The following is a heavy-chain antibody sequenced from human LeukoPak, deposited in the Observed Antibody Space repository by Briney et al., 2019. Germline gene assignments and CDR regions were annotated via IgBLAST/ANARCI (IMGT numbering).Heavy chain of an antibody. D-gene: IGHD3-10*01. J-gene: IGHJ1*01. Sequence: SWNSGSIDYADSVKGRFTISRDNAKNSLYLQMNGLRAEDTALYYCAKDGDWGQGTLVTVSS. CDR3: AKDGD. V-gene: IGHV3-9*01. CDR2: SWNSGSI.